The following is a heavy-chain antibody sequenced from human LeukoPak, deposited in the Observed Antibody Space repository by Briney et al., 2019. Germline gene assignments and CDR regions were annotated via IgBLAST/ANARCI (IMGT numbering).Heavy chain of an antibody. CDR2: TSSDLNVK. V-gene: IGHV3-30*03. D-gene: IGHD3-10*01. J-gene: IGHJ4*02. Sequence: PGGSLRLSCAASGFTVSSNYMSWVRQAPGKGLEWVAVTSSDLNVKLYADSVKGRFTISRDNSRSTLYLQMNSLGPEDTAIYYCAREGYYGSGSPPSLYFDYWGQGTLVTVSS. CDR1: GFTVSSNY. CDR3: AREGYYGSGSPPSLYFDY.